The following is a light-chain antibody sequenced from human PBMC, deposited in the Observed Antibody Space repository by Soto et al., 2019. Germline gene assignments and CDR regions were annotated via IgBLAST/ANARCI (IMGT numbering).Light chain of an antibody. V-gene: IGKV3-11*01. CDR2: DVS. CDR3: QQRDNWPWT. CDR1: QSGRSN. J-gene: IGKJ1*01. Sequence: EIVLTQSPATLSLSPGERATLSCRASQSGRSNLAWYQHKPGQATRLLIYDVSNRATGIPGRFSGSGFGTDFTLTISNVEPEDLAVYYCQQRDNWPWTFGQGAKVEIK.